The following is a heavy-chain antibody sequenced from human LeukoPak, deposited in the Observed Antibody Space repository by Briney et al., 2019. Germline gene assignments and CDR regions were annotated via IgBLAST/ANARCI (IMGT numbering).Heavy chain of an antibody. V-gene: IGHV3-23*01. CDR2: LSGSGSSV. CDR1: GFTFINNG. D-gene: IGHD2-8*01. Sequence: QSGGSLRLSCVVSGFTFINNGMSWVRQAPGKGLEWVSGLSGSGSSVYYADSVRGRLTISRDNSRNTLYLQLDCLRADDTAVYYCAKGLNWFDPRGQGTPVIVSS. CDR3: AKGLNWFDP. J-gene: IGHJ5*02.